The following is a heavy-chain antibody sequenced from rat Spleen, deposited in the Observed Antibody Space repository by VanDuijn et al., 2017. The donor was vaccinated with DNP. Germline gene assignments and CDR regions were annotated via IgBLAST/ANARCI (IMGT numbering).Heavy chain of an antibody. V-gene: IGHV2S8*01. CDR3: TRGDWFAY. CDR2: ILSGGSI. CDR1: GFSLINYG. Sequence: QVQLKESGPGLVQPSQTLSLTCTVSGFSLINYGIVWVRQPPGKGLEWIAAILSGGSIYYNSALKSRLSISRDTSKSQVFLKMNSLQTEDTAIYFCTRGDWFAYWGQGTLVTVSS. J-gene: IGHJ3*01.